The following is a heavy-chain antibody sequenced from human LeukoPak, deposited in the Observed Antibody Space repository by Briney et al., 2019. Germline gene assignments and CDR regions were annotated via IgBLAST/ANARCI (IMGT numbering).Heavy chain of an antibody. V-gene: IGHV3-23*01. J-gene: IGHJ3*02. Sequence: GGSLRLSCAASGFSFSSYDMSWVRQAPGKGLEWLSYISGAGGTTYYADSVKGRFTISRDNYKNTMYLQMNSLRAEDTAVYYCAKDLVATTYRDAFDIWGQGTMVTVSS. CDR3: AKDLVATTYRDAFDI. CDR2: ISGAGGTT. CDR1: GFSFSSYD. D-gene: IGHD5-12*01.